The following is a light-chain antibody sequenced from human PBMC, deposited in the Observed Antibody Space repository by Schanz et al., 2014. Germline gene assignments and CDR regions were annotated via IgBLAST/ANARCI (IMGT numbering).Light chain of an antibody. J-gene: IGLJ3*02. CDR3: SSYRSTTSLGV. CDR1: SSDVGGYNF. CDR2: EGS. V-gene: IGLV2-14*01. Sequence: QSVLNQPPSASGSPGQSVTISCTGTSSDVGGYNFVSWYQQIPGKAPKVMIYEGSKRPSGVSYRFSGSKSGNTASLTISGLQAEDEADYYCSSYRSTTSLGVFGGGTKLTVL.